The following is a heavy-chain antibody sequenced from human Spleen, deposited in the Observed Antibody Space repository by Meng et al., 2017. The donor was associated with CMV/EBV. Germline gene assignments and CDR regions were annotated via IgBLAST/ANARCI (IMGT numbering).Heavy chain of an antibody. CDR2: IKADGSDK. CDR1: GFTFSSYW. D-gene: IGHD3-10*01. V-gene: IGHV3-7*01. Sequence: GGSLRLSCAVSGFTFSSYWMSWVRQAPGKGLEWVANIKADGSDKNYVDSVKGRFTISRDNAKNSLYLQMNSLRAEDTAVYYCAKNGGSGSYRGYGMDVWGQGTTVTVSS. CDR3: AKNGGSGSYRGYGMDV. J-gene: IGHJ6*02.